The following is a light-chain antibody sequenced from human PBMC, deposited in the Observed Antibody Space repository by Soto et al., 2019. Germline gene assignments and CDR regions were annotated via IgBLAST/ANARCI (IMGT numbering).Light chain of an antibody. Sequence: DIQMTQSPSSVSASVGDRVTLTCRASQDISSWLAWYQQKPGKAPKLLIYAASNLQSGVPSRFSGSGSGTDFTLTISSLQPEDFATYYCQQAVDFPRAFGGGTKVE. V-gene: IGKV1-12*01. CDR3: QQAVDFPRA. J-gene: IGKJ4*01. CDR1: QDISSW. CDR2: AAS.